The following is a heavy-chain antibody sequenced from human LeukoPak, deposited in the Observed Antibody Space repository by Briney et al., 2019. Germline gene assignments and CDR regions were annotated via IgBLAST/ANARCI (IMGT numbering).Heavy chain of an antibody. J-gene: IGHJ4*02. Sequence: KPSETLSLTCAVYGGSFSGYYWSWIRQPPGKGLEWIGEINHSGSTDYNPSLKSRVTISVDTFKNQFSLKLSSVTAADTAVYYCATYAGRDSSSFAQNYWGQGTLVTVSS. V-gene: IGHV4-34*01. CDR3: ATYAGRDSSSFAQNY. CDR2: INHSGST. D-gene: IGHD6-6*01. CDR1: GGSFSGYY.